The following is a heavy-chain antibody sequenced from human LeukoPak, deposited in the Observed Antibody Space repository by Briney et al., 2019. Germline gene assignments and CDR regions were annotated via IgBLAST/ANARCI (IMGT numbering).Heavy chain of an antibody. CDR3: AKDRCSNGIGCFYYYMDV. CDR2: ITDSGRTI. D-gene: IGHD2-8*01. Sequence: GGSLRLSCAASGFTFSTYEMNWVRQAPGKGLEWVSYITDSGRTIYCADSVKGRFSISRDSSKNTLYLQMNSLRAEDTAVYYCAKDRCSNGIGCFYYYMDVWGKGTTVTISS. J-gene: IGHJ6*03. V-gene: IGHV3-48*03. CDR1: GFTFSTYE.